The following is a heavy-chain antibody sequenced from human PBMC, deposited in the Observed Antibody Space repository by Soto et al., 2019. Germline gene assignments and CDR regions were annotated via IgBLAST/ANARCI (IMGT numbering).Heavy chain of an antibody. CDR3: ASDKIKGAPDYLDS. J-gene: IGHJ4*02. V-gene: IGHV3-30*01. Sequence: DSVKGRFTISRDDSKSTLYLQMNSLRPEDTAVYYCASDKIKGAPDYLDSWGQGTLVTVSS. D-gene: IGHD1-26*01.